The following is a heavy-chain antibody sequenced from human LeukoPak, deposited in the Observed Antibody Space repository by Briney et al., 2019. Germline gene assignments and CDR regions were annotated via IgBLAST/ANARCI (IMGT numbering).Heavy chain of an antibody. Sequence: GGSLRLSCAASGFTFSSYSMNWVRQAPGKGLEWVSSISSSSSYIYYADSVKGRFTISRDNAKNSLYLQMNSLRAEDTAVYYCARNTYSYGPRFDYWGQGTLVTVSS. CDR3: ARNTYSYGPRFDY. CDR1: GFTFSSYS. J-gene: IGHJ4*02. D-gene: IGHD5-18*01. CDR2: ISSSSSYI. V-gene: IGHV3-21*01.